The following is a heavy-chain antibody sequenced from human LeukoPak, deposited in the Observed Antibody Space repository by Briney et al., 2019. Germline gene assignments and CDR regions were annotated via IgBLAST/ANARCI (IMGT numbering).Heavy chain of an antibody. CDR2: IYTSGST. V-gene: IGHV4-61*02. D-gene: IGHD6-6*01. CDR3: ARYRSSLDRYFDY. Sequence: SQTLSLTCTVSGGSISSGSYYWSWIRQPAGKGLEWIGRIYTSGSTNYNPSLKSRVTISVDTSKNQFSLKLSSVTAADTAVYYCARYRSSLDRYFDYWGQGTLVTVSS. CDR1: GGSISSGSYY. J-gene: IGHJ4*02.